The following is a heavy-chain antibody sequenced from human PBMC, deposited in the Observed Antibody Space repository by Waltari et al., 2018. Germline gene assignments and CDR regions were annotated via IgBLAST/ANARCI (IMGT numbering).Heavy chain of an antibody. CDR3: AREGGSGSYYYYYGMDV. CDR1: GGSFSGYY. Sequence: VQLQQWGAGLLKPSETLSLTCAVYGGSFSGYYWSWIRQPPGKGLEWVSVIYSGGSTYYADSVKGRFTISRDNSKNTLYLQMNSLRAEDTAVYYCAREGGSGSYYYYYGMDVWGQGTTVTVSS. J-gene: IGHJ6*02. V-gene: IGHV3-66*03. D-gene: IGHD3-10*01. CDR2: IYSGGST.